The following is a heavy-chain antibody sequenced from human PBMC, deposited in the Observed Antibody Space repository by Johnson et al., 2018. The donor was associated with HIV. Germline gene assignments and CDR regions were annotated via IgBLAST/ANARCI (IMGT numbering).Heavy chain of an antibody. CDR3: AIVVIRGDAFDL. D-gene: IGHD3-22*01. CDR2: ITYDGTNT. J-gene: IGHJ3*01. V-gene: IGHV3-74*01. CDR1: GFTFSSYW. Sequence: VQLVESGGGLVQPGGSLRLSCAASGFTFSSYWMHWVRQVPGKGLVWVSRITYDGTNTSYADSVKGRFTISRDNAKNTLFLQMNSLRAEDTAVYYCAIVVIRGDAFDLWGQGTTVTVSS.